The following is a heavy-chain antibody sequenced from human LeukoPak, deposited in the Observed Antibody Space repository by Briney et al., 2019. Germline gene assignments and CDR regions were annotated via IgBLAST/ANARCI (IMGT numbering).Heavy chain of an antibody. V-gene: IGHV3-53*01. J-gene: IGHJ4*02. D-gene: IGHD5-12*01. CDR1: GFTVSSNY. Sequence: GGSRRLSCAASGFTVSSNYMSWVRQAPGKGLEWVSVIYSGGSTYYADSVKGRFTISRDNSKNTLYLQMNSLRAEDTAVYYCARYSGYDPGDYWGQGTLVTVSS. CDR3: ARYSGYDPGDY. CDR2: IYSGGST.